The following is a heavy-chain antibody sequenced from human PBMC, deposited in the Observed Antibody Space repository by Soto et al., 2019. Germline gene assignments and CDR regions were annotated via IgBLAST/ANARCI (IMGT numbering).Heavy chain of an antibody. CDR1: GFTFSDYY. D-gene: IGHD6-13*01. V-gene: IGHV3-11*01. CDR2: ISGSASTI. Sequence: GGSLRLSCAASGFTFSDYYMSWFRQAPGKGLEWVSYISGSASTIHDADSVKGRSNISRDNAKNSLYLQKNSLRAEDTALYYCARLGSIAAAGTPDYWGQGTLVTVSS. J-gene: IGHJ4*02. CDR3: ARLGSIAAAGTPDY.